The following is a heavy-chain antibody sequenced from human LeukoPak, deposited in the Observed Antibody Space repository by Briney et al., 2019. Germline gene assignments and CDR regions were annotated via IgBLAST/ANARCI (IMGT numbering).Heavy chain of an antibody. J-gene: IGHJ4*02. V-gene: IGHV3-21*01. CDR1: GFTFSSYS. CDR2: ISSSSSYI. D-gene: IGHD6-13*01. Sequence: GGSLRLSCAASGFTFSSYSMNWVRQAPGKGLEWVSSISSSSSYISYADSVKGRFTISRDNAKNSLYLQMNSLRAEDTAVYYCARDGSWSKWPFWGQGTLVTVSS. CDR3: ARDGSWSKWPF.